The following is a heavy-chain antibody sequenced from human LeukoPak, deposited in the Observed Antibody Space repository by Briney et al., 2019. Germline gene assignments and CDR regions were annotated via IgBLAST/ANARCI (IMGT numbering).Heavy chain of an antibody. J-gene: IGHJ5*02. CDR3: TRGSWFDP. CDR1: GDSISSNSAS. V-gene: IGHV6-1*01. Sequence: SQTLSLTCAISGDSISSNSASWNWIRQSPSRGLEWLGRTYYRSKWYNDYALSVKSRITINPDTSKNQVSLQLNSVTPEDTAVYYCTRGSWFDPWGQGTLVTVSS. CDR2: TYYRSKWYN.